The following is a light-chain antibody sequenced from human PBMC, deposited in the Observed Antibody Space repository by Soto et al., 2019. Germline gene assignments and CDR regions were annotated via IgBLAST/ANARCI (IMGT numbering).Light chain of an antibody. CDR1: SSDVGGYNY. CDR2: DVS. CDR3: SSYTSSSTLV. J-gene: IGLJ2*01. Sequence: QSALTQPASVSGSPGQSLTISCTGTSSDVGGYNYVSWYQQHPGKAPKLMIYDVSNRPSGVSNRFSGSKSGNTASLTISGLQAEDEADYYCSSYTSSSTLVFGGGTQLTVL. V-gene: IGLV2-14*01.